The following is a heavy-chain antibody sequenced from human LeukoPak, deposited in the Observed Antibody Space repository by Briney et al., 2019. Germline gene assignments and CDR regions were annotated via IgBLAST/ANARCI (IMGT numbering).Heavy chain of an antibody. Sequence: ASVKVSCKASGYTFTSYDINWVRQATGQGLEWRGWMNPNSGNTGYAQKFQGRVTMTRNTSISTAYMELSSLRSEDTAVYYCARGGLPVRGYWFSTKVWEQYYYYGMDVWGQGTTVTVSS. J-gene: IGHJ6*02. CDR2: MNPNSGNT. D-gene: IGHD5-18*01. CDR3: ARGGLPVRGYWFSTKVWEQYYYYGMDV. CDR1: GYTFTSYD. V-gene: IGHV1-8*01.